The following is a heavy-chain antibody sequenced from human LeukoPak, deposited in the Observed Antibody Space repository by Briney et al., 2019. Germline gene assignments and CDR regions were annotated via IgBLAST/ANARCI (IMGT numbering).Heavy chain of an antibody. D-gene: IGHD6-19*01. CDR1: GFTFTSSA. V-gene: IGHV1-58*02. CDR2: IVAGSGNT. J-gene: IGHJ4*02. Sequence: ASVKVSCKASGFTFTSSAMQWVRQARGQRLEWIGWIVAGSGNTNYAQKFQERVTITRDMSTSTAYMELSSLRSEDTAVYYCAAIKSPVAGIDYWGQGTLVTVSS. CDR3: AAIKSPVAGIDY.